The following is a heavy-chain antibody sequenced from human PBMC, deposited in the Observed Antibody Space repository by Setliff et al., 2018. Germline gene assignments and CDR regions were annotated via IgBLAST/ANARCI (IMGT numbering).Heavy chain of an antibody. V-gene: IGHV4-30-4*08. CDR1: GASTNSGDYY. CDR2: VDFSGKT. Sequence: PSETLSLTCTVSGASTNSGDYYWSWIRQRPGKALEYIGYVDFSGKTDYNPSLKSRLTMSFATSKNQFSLRLRSVSAADTAVYFCARRYFDSGSYFYFDYWGQGALVTVSS. CDR3: ARRYFDSGSYFYFDY. J-gene: IGHJ4*02. D-gene: IGHD3-10*01.